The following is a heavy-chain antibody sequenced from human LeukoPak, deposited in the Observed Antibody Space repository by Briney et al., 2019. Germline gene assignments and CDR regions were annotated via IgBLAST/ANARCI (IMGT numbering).Heavy chain of an antibody. CDR1: GGSISINDYY. D-gene: IGHD6-13*01. J-gene: IGHJ5*02. V-gene: IGHV4-39*07. CDR2: ISYTGST. Sequence: PSETLSLTCTVSGGSISINDYYYWAWIRQPPGKVLEWIGSISYTGSTYYNPSLRSRVTISVAPSRNQFSLKLSSVTAADTAVYYCARVGRIAAAGNNWFDPWGQGTLVTVSS. CDR3: ARVGRIAAAGNNWFDP.